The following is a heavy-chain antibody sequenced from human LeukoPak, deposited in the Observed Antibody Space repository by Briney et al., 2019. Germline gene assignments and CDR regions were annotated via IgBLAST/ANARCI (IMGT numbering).Heavy chain of an antibody. CDR1: GYTFTSYG. D-gene: IGHD3-9*01. J-gene: IGHJ5*02. V-gene: IGHV1-18*01. CDR3: ARGRVLRYFDWESLNWFDP. CDR2: ISAYNGNT. Sequence: ASVKVSCKASGYTFTSYGISWVRQAPGQGLEWMGWISAYNGNTNYAQKLQGRVTMTTDTSTSTAYMELRSLRSGDTAVYYCARGRVLRYFDWESLNWFDPWGQGTLVTVSS.